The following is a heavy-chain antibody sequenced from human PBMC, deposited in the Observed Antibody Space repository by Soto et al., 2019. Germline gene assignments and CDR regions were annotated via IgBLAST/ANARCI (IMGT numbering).Heavy chain of an antibody. J-gene: IGHJ6*02. CDR2: IKQDGSEK. Sequence: GGSLRLSCAASGFTFSSYWMSWVRQAPGKGLEWVANIKQDGSEKYYVDSVKGRFTISRDNAKNSLYLQMNSLRAEDTAVYYCARAGPAAPIYYYYYGMDVWGQGTTVTVSS. CDR3: ARAGPAAPIYYYYYGMDV. CDR1: GFTFSSYW. V-gene: IGHV3-7*05. D-gene: IGHD2-2*01.